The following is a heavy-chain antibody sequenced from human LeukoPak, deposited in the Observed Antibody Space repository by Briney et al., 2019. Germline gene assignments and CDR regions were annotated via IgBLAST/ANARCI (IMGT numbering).Heavy chain of an antibody. J-gene: IGHJ3*02. D-gene: IGHD1-1*01. CDR3: AKGGQMMVEVARRGAFDI. CDR2: ISYSGGTT. Sequence: PGASLRLSCAASGFTFSSYAMSWVRQAPGKGLEWVSGISYSGGTTYYADSVKGRFTISRDNSKNTLYLQMNSLRAEDTAVYYCAKGGQMMVEVARRGAFDIWGQGTMVTASS. V-gene: IGHV3-23*01. CDR1: GFTFSSYA.